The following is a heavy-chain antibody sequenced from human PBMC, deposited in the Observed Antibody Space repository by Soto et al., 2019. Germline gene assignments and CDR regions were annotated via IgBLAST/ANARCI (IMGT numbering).Heavy chain of an antibody. CDR2: IIPIFGTA. J-gene: IGHJ5*02. Sequence: SVKVSCTASGGTFSSYAISWVRQAPGQGLEWMGGIIPIFGTANYAQKFQGRVTITADESTSTAYMELSSLRSEDTAVYYCAREGKQWLVPNWFDPWGQGTLVTVSS. V-gene: IGHV1-69*13. CDR3: AREGKQWLVPNWFDP. CDR1: GGTFSSYA. D-gene: IGHD6-19*01.